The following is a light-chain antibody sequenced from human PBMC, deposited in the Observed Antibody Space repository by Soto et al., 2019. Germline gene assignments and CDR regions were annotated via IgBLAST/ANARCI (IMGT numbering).Light chain of an antibody. CDR2: GAS. CDR3: QQYGSSGT. Sequence: EIVLTQSPGTLSLSPGERATLSCRSSQSFSNNYLAWYQQKPGHSPRLLIYGASNRATGIPDRFSGSGSGTDFTLTISRLEPEDFAVYYCQQYGSSGTFGQVTKVDI. V-gene: IGKV3-20*01. CDR1: QSFSNNY. J-gene: IGKJ1*01.